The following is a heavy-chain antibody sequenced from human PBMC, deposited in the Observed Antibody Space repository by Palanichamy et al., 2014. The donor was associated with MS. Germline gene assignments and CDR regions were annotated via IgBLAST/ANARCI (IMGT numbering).Heavy chain of an antibody. Sequence: EVQLVQSGPEVRKAGDSLKISCKASGYSFTNFWIGWVRQMPGKGLEWMGIIYPDDSDARYSPSFQGHVTVSADRSTNDVYLHWSSLKASDTAIYFCARLLGGIAWDYWGQGTLVSVSS. CDR2: IYPDDSDA. J-gene: IGHJ4*02. CDR1: GYSFTNFW. CDR3: ARLLGGIAWDY. V-gene: IGHV5-51*01. D-gene: IGHD3-3*01.